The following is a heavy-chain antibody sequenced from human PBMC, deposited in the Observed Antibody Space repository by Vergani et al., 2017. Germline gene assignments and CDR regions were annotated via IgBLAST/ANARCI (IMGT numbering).Heavy chain of an antibody. Sequence: QVQLVESGGGVVQPGRSLRLSCAASGFTFSSYGMHWVRQAPGKGLEWVAVIWYDGSNKYYADSVKGRFTISRDNSKNTLYLQMNSLRAEDTAVYYCARDAQTALELRDYYYYMDVWGKGTTVTVS. CDR1: GFTFSSYG. V-gene: IGHV3-33*01. CDR2: IWYDGSNK. J-gene: IGHJ6*03. CDR3: ARDAQTALELRDYYYYMDV. D-gene: IGHD1-7*01.